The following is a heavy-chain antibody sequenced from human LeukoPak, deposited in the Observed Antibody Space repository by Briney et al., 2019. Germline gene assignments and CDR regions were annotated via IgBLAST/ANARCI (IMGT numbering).Heavy chain of an antibody. D-gene: IGHD2-2*01. J-gene: IGHJ5*02. CDR1: GGSISSYY. Sequence: SETLSLTCTVSGGSISSYYWSWIRQPPGKGLEWIGYIYYSGSTNYNPSLKSRVTISVDTSKNQLSLRLSSVTAADTAVYYCARDDSYCSSTSCYDWFDPWGQGTLVTVSS. V-gene: IGHV4-59*01. CDR2: IYYSGST. CDR3: ARDDSYCSSTSCYDWFDP.